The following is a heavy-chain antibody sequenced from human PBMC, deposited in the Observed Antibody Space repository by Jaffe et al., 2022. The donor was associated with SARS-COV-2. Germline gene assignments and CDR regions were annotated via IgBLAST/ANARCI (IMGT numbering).Heavy chain of an antibody. CDR3: ARDLGYSYGENWFDP. CDR1: GGSISSYY. D-gene: IGHD5-18*01. Sequence: QVQLQESGPGLVKPSETLSLTCTVSGGSISSYYWSWIRQPPGKGLEWIGYIYYSGSTNYNPSLKSRVTISVDTSKNQFSLKLSSVTAADTAVYYCARDLGYSYGENWFDPWGQGTLVTVSS. CDR2: IYYSGST. V-gene: IGHV4-59*01. J-gene: IGHJ5*02.